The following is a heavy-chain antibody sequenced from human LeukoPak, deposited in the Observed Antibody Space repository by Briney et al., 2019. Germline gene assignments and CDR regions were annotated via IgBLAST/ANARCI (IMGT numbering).Heavy chain of an antibody. D-gene: IGHD1-14*01. CDR1: GFSFSNYW. Sequence: GSLRLSCAASGFSFSNYWMKWVRQDPGKGLEWVANINEDGSEKYYVDSVRGRFTISRDNAKNSLYLQMNSLRTEDTAIYYCARGGVRRGYYDYWGQETLVTVSS. CDR2: INEDGSEK. CDR3: ARGGVRRGYYDY. V-gene: IGHV3-7*01. J-gene: IGHJ4*02.